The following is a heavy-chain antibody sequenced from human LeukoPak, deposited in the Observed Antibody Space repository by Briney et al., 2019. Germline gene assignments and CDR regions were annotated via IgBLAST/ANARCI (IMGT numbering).Heavy chain of an antibody. J-gene: IGHJ6*02. CDR3: ARVGGAILLVGEDGMDV. CDR2: ISSSSSTI. Sequence: PGGSLRLSCAASGFTFSTYSINWVRQAPGKGLEWVSYISSSSSTIYYADSVKGRFTISRDNAKNSLYLQMNSLRAEDTAVYYCARVGGAILLVGEDGMDVWGQGTTVTVSS. V-gene: IGHV3-48*04. CDR1: GFTFSTYS. D-gene: IGHD2-15*01.